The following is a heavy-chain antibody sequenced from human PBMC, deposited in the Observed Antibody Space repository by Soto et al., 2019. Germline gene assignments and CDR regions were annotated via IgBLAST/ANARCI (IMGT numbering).Heavy chain of an antibody. CDR2: ISYDGSNK. D-gene: IGHD6-13*01. V-gene: IGHV3-30-3*01. Sequence: QVQLVESGGGVVQPGRSLRLSCAASGFTFSSYAMHWVRQAPGKGLEWVAVISYDGSNKYYADSVKGRFTISRDNSKNTLYLQMNSLRAEDTAVYYCARDRKRWSSSWYSQFDPWGQGTLVTVSS. CDR3: ARDRKRWSSSWYSQFDP. CDR1: GFTFSSYA. J-gene: IGHJ5*02.